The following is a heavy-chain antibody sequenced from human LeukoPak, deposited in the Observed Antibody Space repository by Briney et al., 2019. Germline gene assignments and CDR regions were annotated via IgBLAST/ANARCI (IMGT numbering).Heavy chain of an antibody. V-gene: IGHV1-69*13. Sequence: ASVKVSCKASGGTFSSYAISWVRQAPGQGLEWMGGIIPIFGTANYAQKFQGRVTITADESTSTAYMELSSLRSEDTAVYYCARSAYYDILTGGPNWFDPWGQGTLVTVSS. CDR1: GGTFSSYA. J-gene: IGHJ5*02. D-gene: IGHD3-9*01. CDR3: ARSAYYDILTGGPNWFDP. CDR2: IIPIFGTA.